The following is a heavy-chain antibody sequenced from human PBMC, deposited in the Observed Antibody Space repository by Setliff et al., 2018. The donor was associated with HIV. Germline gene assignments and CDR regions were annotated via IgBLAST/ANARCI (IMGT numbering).Heavy chain of an antibody. D-gene: IGHD3-22*01. CDR3: ARARYYDSSGYIPFDI. CDR1: GGSSSSYY. J-gene: IGHJ3*02. V-gene: IGHV4-4*07. CDR2: IYTSGRT. Sequence: PSAPLSLTCSVPGGSSSSYYWSWIRQPAGKGLEWIGPIYTSGRTNYHPSRKSRVTMSVDTSKNQFSLKLSSVTAADTAVYYCARARYYDSSGYIPFDIWGQGTMVTVSS.